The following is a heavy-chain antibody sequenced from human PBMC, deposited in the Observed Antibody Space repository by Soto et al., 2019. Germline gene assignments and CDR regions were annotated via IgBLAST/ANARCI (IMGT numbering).Heavy chain of an antibody. Sequence: SETLSLTCAVSGGSISSGGYSWSWIRQPPGKGLEWIGYIYHSGSTYYNPSLKSRVTISVDRSKNQFSLKLSSVTAADTAVYYCASASRPAGFDYWGQGPLVTVSS. J-gene: IGHJ4*02. CDR2: IYHSGST. D-gene: IGHD2-2*01. CDR1: GGSISSGGYS. V-gene: IGHV4-30-2*01. CDR3: ASASRPAGFDY.